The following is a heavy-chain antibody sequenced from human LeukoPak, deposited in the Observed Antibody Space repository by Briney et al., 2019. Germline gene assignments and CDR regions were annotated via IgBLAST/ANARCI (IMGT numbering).Heavy chain of an antibody. CDR1: GGTFSSYA. D-gene: IGHD3-10*01. CDR3: ARSGVHPYYYYGMDV. V-gene: IGHV1-69*13. CDR2: IIPIFGTA. J-gene: IGHJ6*02. Sequence: SVKVSCKASGGTFSSYAISWVGQAPGQGLERMGGIIPIFGTANYAQKFQGRVTITADESTSTAYMELSSLRSEDTAVYYCARSGVHPYYYYGMDVWGQGTTVTVSS.